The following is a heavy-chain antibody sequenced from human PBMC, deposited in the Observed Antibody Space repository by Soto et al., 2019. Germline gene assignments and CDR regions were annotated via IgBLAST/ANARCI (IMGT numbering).Heavy chain of an antibody. Sequence: QVQLQESGPGLEKPSGTLSLTCAVSGGSISNNRWWTWVRQVPGKGLEWIGEIHDRGSTNYNLSLKSRATVSIDRSKNQFSLEMRAVTAADTAVYYCAGQWAAGYGAFDPWGQGTLVTVSS. CDR1: GGSISNNRW. CDR3: AGQWAAGYGAFDP. J-gene: IGHJ5*02. V-gene: IGHV4-4*02. D-gene: IGHD3-9*01. CDR2: IHDRGST.